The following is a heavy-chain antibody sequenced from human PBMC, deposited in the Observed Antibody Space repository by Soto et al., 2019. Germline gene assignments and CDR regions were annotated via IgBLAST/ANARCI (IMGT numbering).Heavy chain of an antibody. J-gene: IGHJ4*02. CDR2: INANNGNT. D-gene: IGHD3-22*01. CDR1: GYTFTSYC. V-gene: IGHV1-18*01. Sequence: QVQLVQSGAEVKKPGASVKVSCKASGYTFTSYCISWVRQAPGQGLEWMGWINANNGNTNYAQKLQGRVTMTTDTDTSTGYMEMRSLRSDDTAVDYCSRGGVYYESSGYYRPTGGDSWGQGTLVTVSS. CDR3: SRGGVYYESSGYYRPTGGDS.